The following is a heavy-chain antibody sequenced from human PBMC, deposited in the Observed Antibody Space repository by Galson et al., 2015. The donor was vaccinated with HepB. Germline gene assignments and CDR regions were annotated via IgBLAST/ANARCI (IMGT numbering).Heavy chain of an antibody. Sequence: SLRLSCAASGFTFSSYSMNWVRQAPGKGLEWVSSISSSSSYIYYADSVKGRFTISRDNAKNSLYLQMNSLRAEDTAVYYCARDLTSGVCSSGCDFDYWGQGTLVTVSS. CDR3: ARDLTSGVCSSGCDFDY. CDR1: GFTFSSYS. D-gene: IGHD6-19*01. J-gene: IGHJ4*02. V-gene: IGHV3-21*01. CDR2: ISSSSSYI.